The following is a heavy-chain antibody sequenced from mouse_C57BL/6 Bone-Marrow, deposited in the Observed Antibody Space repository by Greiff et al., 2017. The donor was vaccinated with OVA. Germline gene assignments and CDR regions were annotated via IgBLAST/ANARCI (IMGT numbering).Heavy chain of an antibody. CDR2: ISNLAYSI. Sequence: EVQRVESGGGLVQPGGSLKLSCAASGFTFSDYGMAWVRQAPRKGPEWVAFISNLAYSIYYADTVTGRFTISRENAKNTLYLEMSSLRSEDTAMYYCARQDTTVVATDYAMDYWGQGTSVTVSS. CDR1: GFTFSDYG. CDR3: ARQDTTVVATDYAMDY. J-gene: IGHJ4*01. D-gene: IGHD1-1*01. V-gene: IGHV5-15*01.